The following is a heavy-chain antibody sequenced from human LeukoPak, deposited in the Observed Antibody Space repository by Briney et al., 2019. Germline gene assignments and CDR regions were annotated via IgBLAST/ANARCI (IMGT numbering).Heavy chain of an antibody. CDR1: GFTVITND. J-gene: IGHJ4*02. D-gene: IGHD1-14*01. CDR2: LYSDGNT. Sequence: GGSLTLSCAVSGFTVITNDMTWVRQAPGKGLEWVSVLYSDGNTKYADSVQGRFTISRDNSKNTIYLEMNSLSPDDAAVYYCARGVEPLAANTLAYWGQGTLVTVSS. V-gene: IGHV3-53*01. CDR3: ARGVEPLAANTLAY.